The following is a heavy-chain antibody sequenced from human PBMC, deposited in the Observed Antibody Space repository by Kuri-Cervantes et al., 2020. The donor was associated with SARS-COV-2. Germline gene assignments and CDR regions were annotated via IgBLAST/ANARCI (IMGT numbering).Heavy chain of an antibody. J-gene: IGHJ4*02. CDR2: ISWDGGST. D-gene: IGHD3-16*01. CDR3: SSGGSQREWYY. Sequence: GESLKISCATSGFTFGNYFMHWVRQRPGKGLEWVSLISWDGGSTYYADSVKGRFTIFRDNSKDSLFLQMNSLRSEDTAFYYCSSGGSQREWYYWGQGTLVTVSS. V-gene: IGHV3-43*01. CDR1: GFTFGNYF.